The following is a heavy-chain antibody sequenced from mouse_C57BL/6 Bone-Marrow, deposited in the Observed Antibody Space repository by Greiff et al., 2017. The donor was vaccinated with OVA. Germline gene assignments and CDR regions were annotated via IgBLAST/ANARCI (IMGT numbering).Heavy chain of an antibody. CDR1: GFTFSDYY. D-gene: IGHD1-1*01. J-gene: IGHJ1*03. Sequence: EVQRVESGGGLVQPGGSLKLSCAASGFTFSDYYMYWVRQTPEKRLEWVAYISNGGGSTYYPDTVKGRFTISRDNAKNTLYLQMSRLKSEDTAMYYCARPYYYGSSYNWYFDVWGTGTTVTVSS. V-gene: IGHV5-12*01. CDR2: ISNGGGST. CDR3: ARPYYYGSSYNWYFDV.